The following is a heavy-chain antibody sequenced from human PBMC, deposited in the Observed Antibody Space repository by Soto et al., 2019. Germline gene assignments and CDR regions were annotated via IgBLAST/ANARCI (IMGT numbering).Heavy chain of an antibody. D-gene: IGHD3-22*01. Sequence: SVKVSCKASGGTFSSYAISWVRQAPGQGLEWMGGIIPIFGTANYAQKFQGRVTITADESTSTAYMELSSLRSEDTAVYYCARDYYDSSGYYVGSRWFDPWGQGTLVTVSS. CDR3: ARDYYDSSGYYVGSRWFDP. J-gene: IGHJ5*02. CDR2: IIPIFGTA. CDR1: GGTFSSYA. V-gene: IGHV1-69*13.